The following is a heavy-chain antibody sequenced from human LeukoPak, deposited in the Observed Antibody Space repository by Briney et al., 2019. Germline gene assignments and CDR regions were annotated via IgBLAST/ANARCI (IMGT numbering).Heavy chain of an antibody. CDR3: ATFLSTTRAFDP. CDR1: GGSIRRGGHY. Sequence: PSQTLSLTCTVSGGSIRRGGHYGSWIRQQPGKGLEWIGYIYYSGKADYNPSLESRVTISVDTSTNQFSLRLTSVTAADTALYFCATFLSTTRAFDPWGQGILVTVSS. J-gene: IGHJ5*02. V-gene: IGHV4-31*03. D-gene: IGHD2-2*01. CDR2: IYYSGKA.